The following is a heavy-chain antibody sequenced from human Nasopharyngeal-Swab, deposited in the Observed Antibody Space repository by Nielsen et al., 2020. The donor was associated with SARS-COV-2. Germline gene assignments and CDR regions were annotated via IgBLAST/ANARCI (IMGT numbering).Heavy chain of an antibody. V-gene: IGHV3-48*02. D-gene: IGHD5-18*01. J-gene: IGHJ6*02. Sequence: GGFLRLSCAASGFTFSSYSMNWVRQAPGKGLEWVSYISSSSSTIYYADSVKGRFTISRDNAKNSLYLQMNSLRDEDTAVYYCARGETAMAKYYYYGMDVWGQGTTVTVSS. CDR2: ISSSSSTI. CDR1: GFTFSSYS. CDR3: ARGETAMAKYYYYGMDV.